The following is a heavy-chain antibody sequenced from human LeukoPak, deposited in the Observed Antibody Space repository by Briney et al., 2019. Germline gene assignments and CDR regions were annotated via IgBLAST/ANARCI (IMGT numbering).Heavy chain of an antibody. D-gene: IGHD6-13*01. CDR1: GGSIRSYY. CDR3: AAKGIAAVAFDP. J-gene: IGHJ5*02. V-gene: IGHV4-59*08. CDR2: TYYSGST. Sequence: SETLSLTCTVSGGSIRSYYWSWIRQPPGKGLEWIGYTYYSGSTNYNPSLKSRVTISVDTSKNQFSLKLSSVTAADTAVYYCAAKGIAAVAFDPWGQGTLVTVSS.